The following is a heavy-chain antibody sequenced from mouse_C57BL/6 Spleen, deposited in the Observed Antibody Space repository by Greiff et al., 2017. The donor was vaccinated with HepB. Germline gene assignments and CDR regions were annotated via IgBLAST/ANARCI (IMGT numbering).Heavy chain of an antibody. CDR2: IYPGDGDT. J-gene: IGHJ4*01. CDR3: AREGNYEYYYAMDY. V-gene: IGHV1-80*01. Sequence: VQLQQSGAELVKPGASVKISCKASGYAFSSYWMNWVKQRPGKGLEWIGQIYPGDGDTNYNGKFKGKATLTADKSSSTAYMQLSSLTSEDSAVYFCAREGNYEYYYAMDYWGQGTSVTVSS. D-gene: IGHD2-1*01. CDR1: GYAFSSYW.